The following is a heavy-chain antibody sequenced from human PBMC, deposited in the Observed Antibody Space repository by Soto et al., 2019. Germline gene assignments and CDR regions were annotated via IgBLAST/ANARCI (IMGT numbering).Heavy chain of an antibody. CDR2: INHSGST. Sequence: SETLSLTCAVYGGSFSCYYWSWIRQPPGKGLELIGEINHSGSTNYNPSLKIRVTISLGTSKNPCSLRLSSVTAAETVVYYCARDPWGRSSWYGYYYYGMDVWGQGTTVTVSS. CDR1: GGSFSCYY. J-gene: IGHJ6*02. CDR3: ARDPWGRSSWYGYYYYGMDV. D-gene: IGHD6-13*01. V-gene: IGHV4-34*01.